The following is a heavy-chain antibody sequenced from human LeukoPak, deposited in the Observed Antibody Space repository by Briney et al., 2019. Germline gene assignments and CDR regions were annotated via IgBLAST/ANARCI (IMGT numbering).Heavy chain of an antibody. Sequence: PGGSLRLSCAASGFTFSSYEMNWVRQAPGKGLEWVSYISSSGSTIDYADSVKGRFTISRDNTKNSLYLQMNSLRAEDTAVYYCAVTTVGFALDYWGQGTLVTVSS. CDR1: GFTFSSYE. V-gene: IGHV3-48*03. CDR2: ISSSGSTI. J-gene: IGHJ4*02. CDR3: AVTTVGFALDY. D-gene: IGHD4-17*01.